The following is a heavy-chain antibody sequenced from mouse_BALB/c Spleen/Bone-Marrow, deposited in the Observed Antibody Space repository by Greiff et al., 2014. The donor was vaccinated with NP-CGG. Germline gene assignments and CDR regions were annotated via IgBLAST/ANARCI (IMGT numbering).Heavy chain of an antibody. CDR3: AREEYGQKVYAMDY. Sequence: LQQSGGGLVKPGGSLKLSCAASGFTFRSYAMSWVRQTPEKRLEWVASISSGGSTYYPDSVKGRFTISRDNARNILYLQMSSLRSEDTAMYYCAREEYGQKVYAMDYWGQGTSVTVSS. J-gene: IGHJ4*01. V-gene: IGHV5-6-5*01. CDR2: ISSGGST. CDR1: GFTFRSYA. D-gene: IGHD2-10*02.